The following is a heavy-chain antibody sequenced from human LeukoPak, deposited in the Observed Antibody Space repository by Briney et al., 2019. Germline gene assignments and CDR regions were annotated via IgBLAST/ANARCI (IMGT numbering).Heavy chain of an antibody. D-gene: IGHD2-21*01. V-gene: IGHV3-48*01. J-gene: IGHJ3*02. CDR1: GFTFSSYE. CDR3: ARSYCGGDCYSAFDI. CDR2: IRSSSSTI. Sequence: GGSLRLSCAASGFTFSSYEMNWVRQAPGKGLEWVSYIRSSSSTIYYADSVKGRFTISRDNAKNSLYLQMNSLRAEDTAVYYCARSYCGGDCYSAFDIWGQGTMVTVSS.